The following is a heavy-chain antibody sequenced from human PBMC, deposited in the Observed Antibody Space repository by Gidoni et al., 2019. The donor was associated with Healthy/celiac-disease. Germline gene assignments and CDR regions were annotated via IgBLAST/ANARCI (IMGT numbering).Heavy chain of an antibody. CDR1: GGSISSSSYY. CDR3: ARQGVYYDSSGYYLGY. CDR2: IYYSGST. V-gene: IGHV4-39*01. Sequence: QLQLQESGPGLVKPSATLSLTCTVSGGSISSSSYYWGWIRQPPGKGLEWIGSIYYSGSTYYNPSLKSRVTISVDTSKNQFSLKLSSVTAADTAVYYCARQGVYYDSSGYYLGYWGQGTLVTVSS. D-gene: IGHD3-22*01. J-gene: IGHJ4*02.